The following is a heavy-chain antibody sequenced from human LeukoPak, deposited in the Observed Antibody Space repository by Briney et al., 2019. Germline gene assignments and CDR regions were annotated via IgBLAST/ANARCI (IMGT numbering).Heavy chain of an antibody. CDR2: INAGNGST. V-gene: IGHV1-3*03. D-gene: IGHD2-21*02. J-gene: IGHJ5*02. CDR3: ARGCSGGACNGYHLDP. CDR1: GYTFTNYA. Sequence: GASVKVSCQASGYTFTNYAMHWVRQAPGQRLEWMGWINAGNGSTKYSQEFQGRVTITRDTSASIAYMELSSLRYDDMAVYYCARGCSGGACNGYHLDPWGQGTLVTVSS.